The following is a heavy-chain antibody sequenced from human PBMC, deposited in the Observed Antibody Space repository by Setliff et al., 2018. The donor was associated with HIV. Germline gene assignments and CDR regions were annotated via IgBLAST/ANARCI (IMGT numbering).Heavy chain of an antibody. D-gene: IGHD1-26*01. CDR1: GFTFSDVW. CDR3: TTDRVGGRTTWYRIGAFEI. CDR2: IKSKNDGGAT. J-gene: IGHJ3*02. Sequence: GGSLRLSCAASGFTFSDVWRNWVRQAPGKGLEWVGRIKSKNDGGATDYVAPVKGRFTISRDDSKNTLYLQMHSLETEDTAVYYCTTDRVGGRTTWYRIGAFEIWGQGTMVTVSS. V-gene: IGHV3-15*01.